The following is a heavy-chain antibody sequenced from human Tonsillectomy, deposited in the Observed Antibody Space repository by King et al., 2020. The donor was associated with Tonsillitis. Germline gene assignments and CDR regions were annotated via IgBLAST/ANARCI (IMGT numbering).Heavy chain of an antibody. J-gene: IGHJ4*02. CDR1: GFTFSDYW. V-gene: IGHV3-7*04. Sequence: VQLVESGGGLVQPGGSLRLSCAASGFTFSDYWMSWVRQAPGKGLEWVANIKQDGSEKYYVDSVTGRFTISRDNAKNSLFLQMNTLRAEDTAVYYCARGSKKSAYWGQGTLVTVSS. CDR2: IKQDGSEK. CDR3: ARGSKKSAY.